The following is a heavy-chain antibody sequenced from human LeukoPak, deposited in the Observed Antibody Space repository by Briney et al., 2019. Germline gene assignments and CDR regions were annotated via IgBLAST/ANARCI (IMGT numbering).Heavy chain of an antibody. J-gene: IGHJ4*02. Sequence: SETLSLTCTVSSGSFSSRSYYCGWIRHPPGMGLEWVATINDSGTTYYNPSLKSRVPASVGTSKNQFYLKLSSVPAADTAVYYCARLRGGVQLWGDWGQGTLVTVSS. CDR2: INDSGTT. CDR1: SGSFSSRSYY. D-gene: IGHD5-18*01. CDR3: ARLRGGVQLWGD. V-gene: IGHV4-39*01.